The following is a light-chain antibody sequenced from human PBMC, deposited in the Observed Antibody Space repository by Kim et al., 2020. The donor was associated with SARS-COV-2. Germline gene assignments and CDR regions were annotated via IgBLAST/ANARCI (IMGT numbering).Light chain of an antibody. J-gene: IGLJ3*02. CDR2: VNSDGSH. Sequence: QPVLTQSPSASASLGASVKLTCTLSSGHSTYAIAWHQQQPEKAPRYLMKVNSDGSHNRGDGIPARFSGSSSGAERYLTISSLQSEDDADYYCQTWDTGIWVFGGGTQLTVL. V-gene: IGLV4-69*01. CDR3: QTWDTGIWV. CDR1: SGHSTYA.